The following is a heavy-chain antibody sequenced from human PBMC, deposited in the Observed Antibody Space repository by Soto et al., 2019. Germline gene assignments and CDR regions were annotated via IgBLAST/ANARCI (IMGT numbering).Heavy chain of an antibody. J-gene: IGHJ4*02. V-gene: IGHV1-58*01. Sequence: ASVEVSCKASGFNFRTTAVQWVRQARGQRLEWIGWIVVGSGNTNYAQNFQERVTITRDMSTSTAYLDVSRLRSEDTAVYYCAADPYYYDSSDYYSFDQWGQGTLVTVSS. CDR2: IVVGSGNT. CDR1: GFNFRTTA. D-gene: IGHD3-22*01. CDR3: AADPYYYDSSDYYSFDQ.